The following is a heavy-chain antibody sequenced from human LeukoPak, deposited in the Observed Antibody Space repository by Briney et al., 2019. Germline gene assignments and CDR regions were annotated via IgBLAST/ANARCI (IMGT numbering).Heavy chain of an antibody. V-gene: IGHV3-73*01. J-gene: IGHJ4*02. CDR3: TTMSTAEGFDY. CDR2: IRGKVYSYET. Sequence: GGSLRLSCAASGFIFSGSAIHWVRQASGKGLEWVGRIRGKVYSYETTYAASVKGRFTTSRIDSNNTAYLQMNSLNTDDTAVYYCTTMSTAEGFDYWGQGTLVTVSS. CDR1: GFIFSGSA. D-gene: IGHD1-14*01.